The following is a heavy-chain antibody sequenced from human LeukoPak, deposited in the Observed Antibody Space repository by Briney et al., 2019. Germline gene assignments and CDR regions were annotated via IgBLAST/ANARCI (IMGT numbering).Heavy chain of an antibody. Sequence: PGGSLRLSCTGSXXXXXXXAXXXXXXAPXXGLEWVSGISXXGDKTYYYTXXXXXRFTISRDNSKNTLYLQMNSLRAEDTAVYYCAKXXIGGASYYYDMDVWGQGTTVTVSS. CDR3: AKXXIGGASYYYDMDV. CDR1: XXXXXXXA. V-gene: IGHV3-23*01. CDR2: ISXXGDKT. J-gene: IGHJ6*02. D-gene: IGHD3-16*01.